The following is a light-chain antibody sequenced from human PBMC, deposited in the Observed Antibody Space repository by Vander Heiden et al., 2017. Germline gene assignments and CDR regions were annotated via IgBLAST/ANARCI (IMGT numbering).Light chain of an antibody. CDR1: TGDVGGHNY. CDR3: SSYTISNTYV. Sequence: QSALAPPAPVSGSPGQSTTISCTGTTGDVGGHNYVSWYQQHPGKAPKVMIFEVSNRPSGVSHRFSGSKSGNTASLTISGLQAEDEADYYCSSYTISNTYVFGTGTKVTVL. J-gene: IGLJ1*01. CDR2: EVS. V-gene: IGLV2-14*01.